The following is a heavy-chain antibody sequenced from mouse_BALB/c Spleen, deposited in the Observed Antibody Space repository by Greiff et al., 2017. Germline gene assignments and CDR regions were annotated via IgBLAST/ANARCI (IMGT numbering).Heavy chain of an antibody. D-gene: IGHD2-2*01. V-gene: IGHV14-4*02. Sequence: VQLQQSGAELVRPGASVKLSCTASGFNITDYYMHWVRQRPEQGLEWIGCIDTENGDTEYAPKFQGKATMTADTSSYTAYLQLSSLTSEETAVYYCYAAMDTTDNMDYWGQGTSVTVSS. CDR1: GFNITDYY. J-gene: IGHJ4*01. CDR3: YAAMDTTDNMDY. CDR2: IDTENGDT.